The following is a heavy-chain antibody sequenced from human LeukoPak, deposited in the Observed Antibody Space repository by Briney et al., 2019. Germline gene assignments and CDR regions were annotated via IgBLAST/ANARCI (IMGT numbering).Heavy chain of an antibody. V-gene: IGHV4-31*03. Sequence: SETLSLTCTVSGGSISSGGYYWSWIRQHPGKGLGWIGYIYYSGSTYYNPSLKSRVTISVDTSKNQFSLKLSSVTAADTAVYYCASLGGDCSSTSCYAYFDYWGQGTLVTVSS. CDR1: GGSISSGGYY. J-gene: IGHJ4*02. D-gene: IGHD2-2*01. CDR2: IYYSGST. CDR3: ASLGGDCSSTSCYAYFDY.